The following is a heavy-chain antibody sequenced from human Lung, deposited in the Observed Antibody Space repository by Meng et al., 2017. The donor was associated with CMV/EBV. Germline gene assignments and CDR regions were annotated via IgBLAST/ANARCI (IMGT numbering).Heavy chain of an antibody. D-gene: IGHD3-10*01. CDR3: ARDSGGLYGSGRYYYYGLDV. CDR1: GFTFSNSG. CDR2: ISSSSSFK. J-gene: IGHJ6*02. V-gene: IGHV3-21*01. Sequence: ESXKISXAASGFTFSNSGMNWVRQAPGKGLERLSSISSSSSFKDYADSVKGRFTISRDNAKNSLYLQMNNLRAEDTAVYYCARDSGGLYGSGRYYYYGLDVWGQGTTVXVSS.